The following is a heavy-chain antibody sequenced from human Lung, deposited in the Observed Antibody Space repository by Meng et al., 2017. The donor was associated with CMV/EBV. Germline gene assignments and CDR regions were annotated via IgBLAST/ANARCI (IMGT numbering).Heavy chain of an antibody. J-gene: IGHJ6*02. CDR3: ARDRAGYYYYGMDV. CDR1: GYTVTSYD. V-gene: IGHV1-8*03. Sequence: ASXXVSXKASGYTVTSYDINWVRQATGQGLEWMGWMNPNSGNTGYAQKFQGRVTITRNTSISTDYMELSSLRSEDTAVYYRARDRAGYYYYGMDVWGQGPTVTVSS. D-gene: IGHD6-19*01. CDR2: MNPNSGNT.